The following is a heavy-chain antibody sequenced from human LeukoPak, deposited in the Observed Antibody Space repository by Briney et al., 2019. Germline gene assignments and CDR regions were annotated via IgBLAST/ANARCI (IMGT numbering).Heavy chain of an antibody. Sequence: GGSLRLSCAASGFSVSTNYMNWVRQAPGKGLEWVSLIYSDATTYYADSVKGRFTISRDNSKNTLYLQMNSPRAEGTAVYYCAKILQGAAAGTGPDYWGQGTLVTVSS. CDR1: GFSVSTNY. CDR2: IYSDATT. V-gene: IGHV3-66*02. CDR3: AKILQGAAAGTGPDY. D-gene: IGHD6-13*01. J-gene: IGHJ4*02.